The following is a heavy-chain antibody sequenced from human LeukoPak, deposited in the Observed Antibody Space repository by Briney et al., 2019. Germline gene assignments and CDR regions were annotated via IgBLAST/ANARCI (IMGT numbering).Heavy chain of an antibody. CDR2: IWYDGSNK. V-gene: IGHV3-33*01. CDR1: GFTFSSYG. J-gene: IGHJ4*02. D-gene: IGHD3-22*01. CDR3: ARDGYDSSGYYYDY. Sequence: GGSLRLSCAASGFTFSSYGVHWVRQAPGKGLEWVAVIWYDGSNKYYADSVKGRFTISRDNSKNTLYLQMNSLRAEDTAVYYCARDGYDSSGYYYDYWGQGTLVTVSS.